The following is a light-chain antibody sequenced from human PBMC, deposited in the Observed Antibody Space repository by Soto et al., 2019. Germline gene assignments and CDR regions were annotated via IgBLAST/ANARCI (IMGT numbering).Light chain of an antibody. V-gene: IGKV3-11*01. CDR3: QQRSNRLT. Sequence: EIVLTQSPATLSLSPGERATLSCRASQSVSSYLAWYQQKPGQAPRLLIYDASNRATGIPARFSGSGSGTDFTLTISSLEREGFAVYYCQQRSNRLTFGGGTKVEIK. J-gene: IGKJ4*01. CDR2: DAS. CDR1: QSVSSY.